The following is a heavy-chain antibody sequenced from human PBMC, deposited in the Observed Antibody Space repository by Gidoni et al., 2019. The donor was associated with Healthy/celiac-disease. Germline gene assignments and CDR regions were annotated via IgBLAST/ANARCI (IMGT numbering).Heavy chain of an antibody. J-gene: IGHJ4*02. CDR1: GYTFTGYY. CDR3: ARERGGDVLRYFDWHY. D-gene: IGHD3-9*01. Sequence: QVQLVQSGAEVKKPGASVKVSCKASGYTFTGYYMHWVRQAPGQGLEWMGWINPNSGGTNYAQKFQGRVTMTRDTSISTAYMELSRLRSDDTAVYYCARERGGDVLRYFDWHYWGQGTLVTVSS. CDR2: INPNSGGT. V-gene: IGHV1-2*02.